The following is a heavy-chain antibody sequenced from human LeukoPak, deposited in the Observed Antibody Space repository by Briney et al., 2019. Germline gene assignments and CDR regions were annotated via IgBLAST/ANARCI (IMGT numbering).Heavy chain of an antibody. Sequence: SETLSLTCTVYGVSFSGYYWNWIRQPPGKGLEWIGEINYSGSTNYNPSLKSRVTMSVDTSKNHISLKLSSVTAADTAVYYCARYDVAAAGTLLDWGQGTLVTVSS. CDR3: ARYDVAAAGTLLD. J-gene: IGHJ4*02. V-gene: IGHV4-34*01. D-gene: IGHD6-13*01. CDR2: INYSGST. CDR1: GVSFSGYY.